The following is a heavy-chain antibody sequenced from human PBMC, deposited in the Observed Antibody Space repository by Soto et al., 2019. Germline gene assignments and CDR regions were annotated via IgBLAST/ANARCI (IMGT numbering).Heavy chain of an antibody. J-gene: IGHJ6*02. CDR1: GFTFSSYW. CDR3: AREGYGGIFYYYYGMDV. D-gene: IGHD2-15*01. V-gene: IGHV3-74*01. CDR2: INSDGSST. Sequence: GGSLRLSCAASGFTFSSYWMHWVRQAPGKGLVWVSRINSDGSSTSYADAVKSRFTISRDNTKNTLYLQMNSLRAEDTAVYYCAREGYGGIFYYYYGMDVWGQGTTVTVSS.